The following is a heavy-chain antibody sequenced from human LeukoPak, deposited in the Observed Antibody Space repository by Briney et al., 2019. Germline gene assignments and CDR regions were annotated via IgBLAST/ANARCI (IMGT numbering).Heavy chain of an antibody. Sequence: SETLSLTCTVSGGSISSYYWSWIRQPPGKGLEWIGYIYYSGSTNYNPSLKSRVTISVDTSKNQFSLKLSSVTAVDTAVYYCARLGWYCSSTSCSNNWFDPWGQGTLVTVSS. J-gene: IGHJ5*02. D-gene: IGHD2-2*01. CDR1: GGSISSYY. CDR3: ARLGWYCSSTSCSNNWFDP. V-gene: IGHV4-59*08. CDR2: IYYSGST.